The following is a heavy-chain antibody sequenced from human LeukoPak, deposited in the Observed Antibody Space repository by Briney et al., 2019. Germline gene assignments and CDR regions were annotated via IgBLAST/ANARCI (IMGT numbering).Heavy chain of an antibody. CDR3: AREGLVVVPAAIGDAFDI. D-gene: IGHD2-2*01. J-gene: IGHJ3*02. CDR1: RSTVSNYV. V-gene: IGHV3-23*01. Sequence: PAGSLRFTGFDYRSTVSNYVMTWVRQTQGQGREWVSAISGGGDITDYADSVKDRFTISRDNSKNTLYLQMNSLRAEDTAVYYCAREGLVVVPAAIGDAFDIWGQGTMVTVSS. CDR2: ISGGGDIT.